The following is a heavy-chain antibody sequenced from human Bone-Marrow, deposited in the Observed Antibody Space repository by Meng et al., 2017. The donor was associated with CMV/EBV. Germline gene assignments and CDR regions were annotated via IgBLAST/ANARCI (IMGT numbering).Heavy chain of an antibody. Sequence: GESLKISCAASGFSFNTYWMGWVRQAPGKGLEWVANIKQDGSQKYYVDSLKGRFTISRENAQNSLYLQMSSLRVEDTAVYYCARVLQLGWFDPWGQGTQV. CDR3: ARVLQLGWFDP. CDR1: GFSFNTYW. D-gene: IGHD6-6*01. V-gene: IGHV3-7*01. J-gene: IGHJ5*02. CDR2: IKQDGSQK.